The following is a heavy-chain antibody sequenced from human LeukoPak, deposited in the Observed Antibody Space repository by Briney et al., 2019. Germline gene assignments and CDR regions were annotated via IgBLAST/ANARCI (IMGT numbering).Heavy chain of an antibody. CDR3: ARGARRLTTVTTFGYYYYYGMDV. CDR1: GGSFSGYY. J-gene: IGHJ6*02. V-gene: IGHV4-34*01. Sequence: SETLSLTCAVYGGSFSGYYWSWIRRPPGKGLEWIGEINHSGSTNYNPSLKSRVTISVDTSKNQFSLKLSSVTAADTAVYYCARGARRLTTVTTFGYYYYYGMDVWGQGTTVTLSS. D-gene: IGHD4-17*01. CDR2: INHSGST.